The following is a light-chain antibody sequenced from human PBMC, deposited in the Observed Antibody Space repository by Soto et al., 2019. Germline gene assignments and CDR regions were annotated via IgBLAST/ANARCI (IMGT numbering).Light chain of an antibody. CDR2: EGS. J-gene: IGLJ2*01. CDR3: CSYAGSSTVV. V-gene: IGLV2-23*01. Sequence: QSVLTQPASVSGSPGQSITISCTGTSSDVGSYNLVSWYQQHPGKAPQLMVYEGSKRPSGVSNRFSGSKSGNTASLTISGLQAEDEADYYCCSYAGSSTVVFCGGTKLTVL. CDR1: SSDVGSYNL.